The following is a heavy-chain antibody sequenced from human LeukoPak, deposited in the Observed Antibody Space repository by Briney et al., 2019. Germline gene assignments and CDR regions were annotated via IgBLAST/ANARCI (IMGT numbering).Heavy chain of an antibody. CDR2: ISSSSSTI. CDR3: AREMAHYFDSSGYSF. D-gene: IGHD3-22*01. J-gene: IGHJ4*02. Sequence: GGSLRLSCAASGFTFSSSSMNWVRQAPGKGLEWVSYISSSSSTIHYAEPVKGRFTISRDNAKNSLYLQMNSLRDEDTAVYYCAREMAHYFDSSGYSFWGQGTLVTVSS. V-gene: IGHV3-48*02. CDR1: GFTFSSSS.